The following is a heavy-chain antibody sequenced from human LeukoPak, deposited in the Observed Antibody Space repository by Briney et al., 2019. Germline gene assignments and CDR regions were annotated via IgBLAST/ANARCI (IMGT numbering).Heavy chain of an antibody. Sequence: PSETLSLTCTVSGGSISSYYWSWIRQPPGKGLEWIGYIYYSGSTNYNPSLKSRVTISVDTSKYQFSLKLSSVTAADTAVYYCARHGWYSSSLYFDYWGQGTLVTVSS. D-gene: IGHD6-13*01. J-gene: IGHJ4*02. CDR2: IYYSGST. CDR1: GGSISSYY. V-gene: IGHV4-59*08. CDR3: ARHGWYSSSLYFDY.